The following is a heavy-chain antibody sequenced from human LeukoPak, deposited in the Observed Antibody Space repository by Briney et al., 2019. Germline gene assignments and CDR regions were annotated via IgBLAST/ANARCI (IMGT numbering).Heavy chain of an antibody. J-gene: IGHJ3*02. D-gene: IGHD3-3*01. CDR1: GGSISSYY. CDR3: ARVAPYDFWSGYISYAFDI. CDR2: IYYSGST. Sequence: SETLSLTCTVSGGSISSYYWSWLRQPPGKGLEWIGYIYYSGSTNYNPSLKSRVTISVDTSKNQFSLKLSSVTAADTAVYYCARVAPYDFWSGYISYAFDIWGQGTMVTVSS. V-gene: IGHV4-59*01.